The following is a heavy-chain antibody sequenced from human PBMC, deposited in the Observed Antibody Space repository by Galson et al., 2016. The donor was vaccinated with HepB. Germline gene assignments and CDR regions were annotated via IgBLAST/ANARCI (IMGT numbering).Heavy chain of an antibody. V-gene: IGHV3-33*08. Sequence: SLRLSCAASEFTVSSNYMAWVRQAPGKGLEWVAHIWYDGSNKYYANSVKGRFTVSRDNSKNTLSLQVNSLRAEDTAVYYCARDLSSAGRLADYWGQGTLVTVSS. D-gene: IGHD6-19*01. CDR3: ARDLSSAGRLADY. CDR2: IWYDGSNK. J-gene: IGHJ4*02. CDR1: EFTVSSNY.